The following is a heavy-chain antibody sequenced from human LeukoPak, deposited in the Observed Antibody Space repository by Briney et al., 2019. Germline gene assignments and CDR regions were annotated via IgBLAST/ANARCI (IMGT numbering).Heavy chain of an antibody. Sequence: PGGSLRLSCAASGFTFSSYAMSWVRQAPGKGLEWVSAISGSGGSTYYADSVKGRFTISRDNSKNTLYLQMNSLRAEDTAVYYRAKTTLRWELLQGYYFDYWGQGTLVTVSS. CDR2: ISGSGGST. CDR3: AKTTLRWELLQGYYFDY. J-gene: IGHJ4*02. CDR1: GFTFSSYA. D-gene: IGHD1-26*01. V-gene: IGHV3-23*01.